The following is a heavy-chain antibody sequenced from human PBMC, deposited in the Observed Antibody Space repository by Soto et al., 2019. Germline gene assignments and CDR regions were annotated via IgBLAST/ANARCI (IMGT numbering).Heavy chain of an antibody. CDR1: GFTFSSYG. V-gene: IGHV3-30*18. CDR2: ISYDESKR. D-gene: IGHD5-18*01. J-gene: IGHJ4*02. Sequence: LRLSCAASGFTFSSYGMHWVRQAPGKGLEWVAVISYDESKRYYADSVKGRFTISRDNSKNTLYLQMNSLRAEDTAVYYCAKDLGFGYYFDCWGQGTLVTVSS. CDR3: AKDLGFGYYFDC.